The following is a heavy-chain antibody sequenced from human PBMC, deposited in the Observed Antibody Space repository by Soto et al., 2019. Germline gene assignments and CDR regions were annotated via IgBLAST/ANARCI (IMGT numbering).Heavy chain of an antibody. CDR2: IYSSGST. D-gene: IGHD2-15*01. V-gene: IGHV4-61*01. J-gene: IGHJ6*02. Sequence: QVQLQESGPRLVKPSETVSLTCTVSGGSVSSDTHYWSWIRLPPGKRLEWIGFIYSSGSTNYNPSLRSRVTMSVAPSKNQFSLKRRSVIVADTAVYHCARFVRPCSGPPCYPRADVWGQGTTVPVSS. CDR3: ARFVRPCSGPPCYPRADV. CDR1: GGSVSSDTHY.